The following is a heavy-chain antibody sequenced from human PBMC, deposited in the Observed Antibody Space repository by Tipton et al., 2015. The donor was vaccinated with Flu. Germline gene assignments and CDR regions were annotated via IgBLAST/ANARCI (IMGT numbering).Heavy chain of an antibody. CDR1: GGSISSSSYY. Sequence: TLSLTCTVSGGSISSSSYYWGWIRQPPGKGLEWIGSIYYSGSTYYNPSLKSRATISVDTSKNQFSLKLSSVTAADTAVYYCARDGAAILRYFDWLLGADAFDIWGQGTMVTVSS. CDR3: ARDGAAILRYFDWLLGADAFDI. CDR2: IYYSGST. J-gene: IGHJ3*02. D-gene: IGHD3-9*01. V-gene: IGHV4-39*07.